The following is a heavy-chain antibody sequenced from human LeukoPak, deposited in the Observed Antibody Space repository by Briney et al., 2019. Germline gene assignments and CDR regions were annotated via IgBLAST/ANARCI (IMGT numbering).Heavy chain of an antibody. Sequence: PGGSLRLSCAASGFTFSSYGMHWVRQAPGKGLEWVAVISYDGSNKYYADSVKGRFTISRDNSKNTLYLQMNSLRAEDTAVYYCAKNRVIVVVINGMDVWGQGTTVTVSS. CDR1: GFTFSSYG. CDR2: ISYDGSNK. V-gene: IGHV3-30*18. CDR3: AKNRVIVVVINGMDV. D-gene: IGHD3-22*01. J-gene: IGHJ6*02.